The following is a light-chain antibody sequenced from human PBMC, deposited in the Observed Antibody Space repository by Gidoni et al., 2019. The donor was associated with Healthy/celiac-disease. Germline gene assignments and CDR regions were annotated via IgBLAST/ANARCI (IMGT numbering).Light chain of an antibody. CDR2: DAS. CDR3: QQRSNWIT. CDR1: QSVRSY. Sequence: EIVLTQSPATLSLSPGERATLSCRASQSVRSYLAWYQQKPGQAPRLLIYDASNRATGIPARFSGSWSGTDFTLTISSLEPEDFAVYYGQQRSNWITFGQGTRLEIK. V-gene: IGKV3-11*01. J-gene: IGKJ5*01.